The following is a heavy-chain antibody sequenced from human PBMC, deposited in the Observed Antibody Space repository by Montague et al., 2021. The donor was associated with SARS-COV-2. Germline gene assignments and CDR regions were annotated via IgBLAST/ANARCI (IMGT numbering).Heavy chain of an antibody. J-gene: IGHJ4*02. Sequence: PELVKPTQTLTLTCTFSGFSLSTSGVGVAWIRQPPGKALEWLAIXYWDDDRRYSPSLESGLTITKDTPKNQVVLTMTNMDPVDTGTYYCAHRFARHYDSNAHLWCPFDHWGQGTLVTVSS. CDR3: AHRFARHYDSNAHLWCPFDH. D-gene: IGHD3-22*01. CDR2: XYWDDDR. CDR1: GFSLSTSGVG. V-gene: IGHV2-5*02.